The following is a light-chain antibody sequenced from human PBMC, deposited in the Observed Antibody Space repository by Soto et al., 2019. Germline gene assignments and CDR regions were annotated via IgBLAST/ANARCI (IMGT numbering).Light chain of an antibody. CDR3: QQSYSSPYT. CDR1: QSISSN. V-gene: IGKV1-39*01. CDR2: AAS. Sequence: DIQMTQSASSLSASVGDRVTITCRASQSISSNLNWHQQKPGKAPKVLIYAASSLQSGVPSRFSGSGSGTDFTLTISSLQPADFATYYCQQSYSSPYTFGQGTKLEIK. J-gene: IGKJ2*01.